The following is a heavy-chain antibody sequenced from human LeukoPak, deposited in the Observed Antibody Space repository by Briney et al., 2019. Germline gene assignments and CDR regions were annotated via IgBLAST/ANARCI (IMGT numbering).Heavy chain of an antibody. CDR1: GYTFTSYD. D-gene: IGHD3/OR15-3a*01. CDR2: MNPNSGNT. Sequence: ASVKVSCKASGYTFTSYDMNWVRQATGQGLEWLGWMNPNSGNTGYAQNFQGRVTMTMNTSITTAYMELSSLRSDDTAVYYCARALSWTTESYYYMDVWGKGTTVTVSS. CDR3: ARALSWTTESYYYMDV. V-gene: IGHV1-8*01. J-gene: IGHJ6*03.